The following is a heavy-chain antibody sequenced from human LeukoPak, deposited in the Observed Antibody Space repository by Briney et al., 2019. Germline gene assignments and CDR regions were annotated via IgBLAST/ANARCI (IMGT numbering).Heavy chain of an antibody. D-gene: IGHD3-9*01. J-gene: IGHJ4*02. CDR3: ARHGSPELRYFDWLIYMGDY. CDR2: IYHSGST. CDR1: GYSISSGYY. V-gene: IGHV4-38-2*01. Sequence: PSETLSLTCAVSGYSISSGYYWGWIRQPPGKGLEWIGSIYHSGSTYYNPSLKSRVTISVDTSKNQFSLKLSSVTAADTAVYYCARHGSPELRYFDWLIYMGDYWGQGTLVTVSS.